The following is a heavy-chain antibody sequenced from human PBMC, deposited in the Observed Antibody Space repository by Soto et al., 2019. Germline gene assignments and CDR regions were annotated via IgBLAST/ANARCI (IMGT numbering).Heavy chain of an antibody. CDR3: ASDLSGRADV. CDR1: GFTFSSYW. D-gene: IGHD3-10*01. Sequence: WGCLRLSCAASGFTFSSYWMHWVRQAPGKGLVWVSRMNEDGGTTDYADSVKGRFTVSRDNAKNTLYLQMNSLRVEDTAVYYCASDLSGRADVWGQGTTVTVSS. CDR2: MNEDGGTT. J-gene: IGHJ6*02. V-gene: IGHV3-74*01.